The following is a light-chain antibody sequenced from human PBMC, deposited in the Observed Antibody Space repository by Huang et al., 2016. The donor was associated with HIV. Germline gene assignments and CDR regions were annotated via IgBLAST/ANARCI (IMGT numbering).Light chain of an antibody. CDR1: QSLNNY. CDR2: SAS. J-gene: IGKJ4*01. CDR3: QQTFSVPLT. Sequence: DLQMTQSPSSLSASVGDRVIITCRASQSLNNYLNWYQQKPGKAPKLLIYSASTLQNGVPPRFSGMVSWTDFTLTISSLQPEDFATYYCQQTFSVPLTFGGGTKVEIK. V-gene: IGKV1-39*01.